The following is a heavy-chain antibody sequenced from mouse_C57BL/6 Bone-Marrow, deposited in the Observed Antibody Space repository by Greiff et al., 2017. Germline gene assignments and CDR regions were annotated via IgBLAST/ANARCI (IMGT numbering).Heavy chain of an antibody. Sequence: QVQLQQSGAELVRPGASVTLSCKASGYTFTDYEMHWVKQTPVHGLEWIGAIDPETGGTAYNQKFKGKAILTADKSSSTAYMGLRSLTSEDSAVYCYTRDGLYFDYWGQGTTLTVSS. V-gene: IGHV1-15*01. CDR3: TRDGLYFDY. CDR2: IDPETGGT. CDR1: GYTFTDYE. J-gene: IGHJ2*01. D-gene: IGHD2-3*01.